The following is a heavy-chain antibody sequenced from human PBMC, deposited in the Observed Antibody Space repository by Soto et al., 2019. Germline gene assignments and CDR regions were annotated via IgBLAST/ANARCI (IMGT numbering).Heavy chain of an antibody. V-gene: IGHV4-59*01. J-gene: IGHJ3*02. Sequence: SETLSLTCTVSGGSISSYYWSWIRQPPGKGLEWIGYIYYSGSTNYNPSLKSRVTISVDTSKNQFSLNLSSVTAADTAVYYCARDSHEYSNFSDDFDIWGQGTMVTVSS. CDR2: IYYSGST. CDR3: ARDSHEYSNFSDDFDI. D-gene: IGHD4-4*01. CDR1: GGSISSYY.